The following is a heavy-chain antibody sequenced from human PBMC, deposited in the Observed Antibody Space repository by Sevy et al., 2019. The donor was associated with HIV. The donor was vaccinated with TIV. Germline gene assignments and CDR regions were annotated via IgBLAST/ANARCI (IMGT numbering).Heavy chain of an antibody. CDR2: IYYSGST. Sequence: SETLSLTCSVSGGSMRNFYWSWIRQPPGKGLEWIGNIYYSGSTNYNPSLKSRVTMSVDTSKNQFSLKLSSLTAADTAVYYCARSGFLEWAGSTRGPRNWFDPWGQGTLVTVSS. V-gene: IGHV4-59*13. CDR3: ARSGFLEWAGSTRGPRNWFDP. CDR1: GGSMRNFY. J-gene: IGHJ5*02. D-gene: IGHD3-3*01.